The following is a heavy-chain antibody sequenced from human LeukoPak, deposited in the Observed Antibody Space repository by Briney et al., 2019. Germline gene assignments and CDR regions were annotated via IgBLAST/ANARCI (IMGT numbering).Heavy chain of an antibody. V-gene: IGHV3-48*01. Sequence: GWSLRLSCAASGFTFSSYSMNWVRQAPGKGLEWVSYISSSSSTIYYADSVKGRFTISRDNAKNSLYLQMNSLRAEDTAVYYSASRENYYDSSGYSYWGQGTLVTVSS. J-gene: IGHJ4*02. D-gene: IGHD3-22*01. CDR2: ISSSSSTI. CDR1: GFTFSSYS. CDR3: ASRENYYDSSGYSY.